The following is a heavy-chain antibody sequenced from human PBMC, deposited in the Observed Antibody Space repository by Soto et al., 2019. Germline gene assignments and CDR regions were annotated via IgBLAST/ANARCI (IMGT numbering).Heavy chain of an antibody. CDR1: GFTFSSYG. CDR3: ARRYCSGGSCDWGCDYYYYYMDV. J-gene: IGHJ6*03. V-gene: IGHV3-33*01. D-gene: IGHD2-15*01. CDR2: IWYDGSNK. Sequence: GGSLRLSCAASGFTFSSYGMHWVRQAPGKGLEWVAVIWYDGSNKYYADSVKGRFTISRDNSKNTLYLQMNSLRAEDTAVYYCARRYCSGGSCDWGCDYYYYYMDVWGKGTTVTVSS.